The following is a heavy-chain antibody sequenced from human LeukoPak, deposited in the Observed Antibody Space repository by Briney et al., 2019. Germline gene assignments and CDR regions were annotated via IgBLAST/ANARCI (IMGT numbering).Heavy chain of an antibody. CDR3: ARYGYCSSTSCRQNWFDP. V-gene: IGHV1-69*05. J-gene: IGHJ5*02. D-gene: IGHD2-2*01. Sequence: SVKVSCKASGGTFSSYAISWVRQAPGRGLEWMGGIIPIFGTANYAQKFQGRVTITTDESTSTAYMELSSLRSEDTAVYYCARYGYCSSTSCRQNWFDPWGQGTLVTVSS. CDR1: GGTFSSYA. CDR2: IIPIFGTA.